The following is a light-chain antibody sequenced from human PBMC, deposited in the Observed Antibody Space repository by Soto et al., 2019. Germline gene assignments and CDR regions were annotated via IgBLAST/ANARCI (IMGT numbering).Light chain of an antibody. J-gene: IGKJ2*01. CDR2: DAS. CDR3: QQYNNWPYT. CDR1: QSVSNY. V-gene: IGKV3-15*01. Sequence: EIVMTQSPATLSVSPGERATLSCRASQSVSNYLAWYQQKPGQAPRLLIYDASTRAAGIPARFSGSGSGTEFTLTITSLQSEDFAVYYCQQYNNWPYTFGQGTKLEIK.